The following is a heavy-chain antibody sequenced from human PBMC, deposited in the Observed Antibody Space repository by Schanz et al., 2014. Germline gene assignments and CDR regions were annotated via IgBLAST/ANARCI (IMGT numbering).Heavy chain of an antibody. D-gene: IGHD2-2*01. J-gene: IGHJ3*02. CDR2: INGYNGHT. Sequence: QVQLVQSGAEVKKPGASVKVSCKASGYTFSSYGITWVRQAPGQGLEWMGWINGYNGHTLYAQKFQGRVTNTADKYTSTAYMELSSLRYEAAALYSCASGTMSCSFDIWGQGTMVIVSS. V-gene: IGHV1-18*01. CDR1: GYTFSSYG. CDR3: ASGTMSCSFDI.